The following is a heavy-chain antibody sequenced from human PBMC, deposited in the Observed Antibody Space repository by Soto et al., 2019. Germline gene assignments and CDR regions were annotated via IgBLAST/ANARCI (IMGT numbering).Heavy chain of an antibody. CDR3: ARDPGYNTGGNWFDP. V-gene: IGHV4-4*02. D-gene: IGHD6-19*01. CDR1: GESIRSTNW. Sequence: QVRLQESGPGLVKPSGTLSLTCAVSGESIRSTNWWSWVRQPPGKGLEWIGDIHHSGRTNYNPSLKSRATISGDKAKNQFSLRLISVTAADTAMYYCARDPGYNTGGNWFDPWGQGALVTVSA. J-gene: IGHJ5*02. CDR2: IHHSGRT.